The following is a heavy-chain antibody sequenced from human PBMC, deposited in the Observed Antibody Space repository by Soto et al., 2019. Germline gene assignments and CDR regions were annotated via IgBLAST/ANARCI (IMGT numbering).Heavy chain of an antibody. Sequence: EVQLLESGGGLVQPGGSLRLSCTASGFPFSDYAMTWVRQAPGKGLECVSGIYGSGGGIQYADSVKGRFTISRDNYRNTLYLQMNSLRDEDTAVYYCAKDLVSGDGLWLMNEWGQGTLVTVSP. V-gene: IGHV3-23*01. J-gene: IGHJ4*02. D-gene: IGHD2-21*02. CDR2: IYGSGGGI. CDR1: GFPFSDYA. CDR3: AKDLVSGDGLWLMNE.